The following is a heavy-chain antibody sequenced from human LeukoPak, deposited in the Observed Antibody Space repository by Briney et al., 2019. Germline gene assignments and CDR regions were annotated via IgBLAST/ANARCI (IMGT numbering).Heavy chain of an antibody. V-gene: IGHV3-30*18. J-gene: IGHJ4*02. CDR1: GFTFGNYG. Sequence: GRSLRLSCAASGFTFGNYGMHWVRQAPGKGLEWVAVMSHDGSDKYYADSVKGRFTISRDNSKNTLYLQMNSLRAEDTAVYYCAKGPLLWDWGQGTLVTVSS. D-gene: IGHD2/OR15-2a*01. CDR2: MSHDGSDK. CDR3: AKGPLLWD.